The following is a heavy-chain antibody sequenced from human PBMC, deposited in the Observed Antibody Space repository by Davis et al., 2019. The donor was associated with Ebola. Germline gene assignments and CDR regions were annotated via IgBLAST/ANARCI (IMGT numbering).Heavy chain of an antibody. D-gene: IGHD1-14*01. CDR1: GDSISSGGYS. Sequence: SETLSLTCAVSGDSISSGGYSWNWIRQPPGRGLEWIGYISHSGETHFNPSLKSRVTISVDTSNNQFSLRLSSVTAADTAVYYCARRPGWNQLHFDSWGQGTLVTVSS. J-gene: IGHJ4*02. CDR3: ARRPGWNQLHFDS. V-gene: IGHV4-30-2*01. CDR2: ISHSGET.